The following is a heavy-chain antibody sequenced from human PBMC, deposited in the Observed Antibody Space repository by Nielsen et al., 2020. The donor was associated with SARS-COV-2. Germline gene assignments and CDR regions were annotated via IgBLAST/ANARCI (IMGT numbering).Heavy chain of an antibody. CDR2: IYYSGST. CDR1: GDSISTYY. Sequence: SETLSLTCTVSGDSISTYYWSWIRQPPGKGLEWIGYIYYSGSTNYNPSLKSRVTISVDTSKNQFSLKLTSVTAADTAVYYCASASTTVIKSAWVYWGQGTLVTVSS. J-gene: IGHJ4*02. D-gene: IGHD4-23*01. V-gene: IGHV4-59*08. CDR3: ASASTTVIKSAWVY.